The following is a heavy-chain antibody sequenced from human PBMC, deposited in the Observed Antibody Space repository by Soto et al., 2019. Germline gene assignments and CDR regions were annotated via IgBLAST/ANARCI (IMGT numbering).Heavy chain of an antibody. V-gene: IGHV1-69*13. CDR3: ARDNLFWSVQAQSRSSSSDY. Sequence: SVKVSCKASGGTFSSYAISWVRQAPGQGLEWMGGIIPIFGTANYAQKFQGRVTITADESTSTAYMELSSLRSEDTAVYYCARDNLFWSVQAQSRSSSSDYWGQGTLVTISS. CDR2: IIPIFGTA. CDR1: GGTFSSYA. D-gene: IGHD6-6*01. J-gene: IGHJ4*02.